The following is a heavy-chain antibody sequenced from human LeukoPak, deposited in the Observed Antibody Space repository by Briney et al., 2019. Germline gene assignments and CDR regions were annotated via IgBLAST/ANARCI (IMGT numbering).Heavy chain of an antibody. J-gene: IGHJ6*02. CDR2: INNDGSSA. CDR1: GFTFNNYW. Sequence: PGGPLRLSCAASGFTFNNYWIHWVRQVPGKGLVWVSRINNDGSSASYVDSVKGRSTISRDNAKNTLFLQMNSLRAEDTAVYYCARRGTGHGMDVWGQGTTVIVSS. CDR3: ARRGTGHGMDV. D-gene: IGHD1-1*01. V-gene: IGHV3-74*01.